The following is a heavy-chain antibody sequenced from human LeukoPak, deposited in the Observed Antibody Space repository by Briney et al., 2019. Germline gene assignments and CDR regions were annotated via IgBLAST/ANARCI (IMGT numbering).Heavy chain of an antibody. D-gene: IGHD5-18*01. CDR2: IIPILGIA. CDR3: ARDGSYWYFDY. V-gene: IGHV1-69*04. J-gene: IGHJ4*02. Sequence: SVKVSCKASGGTFSSYTISWVRQAPGQGLEWMGRIIPILGIANYAQKFQGRVTITADKSTSTAYMELSSLRSEDTAVYYCARDGSYWYFDYWGQGTLVTVSS. CDR1: GGTFSSYT.